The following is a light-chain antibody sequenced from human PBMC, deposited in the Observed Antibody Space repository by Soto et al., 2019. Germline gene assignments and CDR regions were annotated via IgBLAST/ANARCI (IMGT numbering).Light chain of an antibody. V-gene: IGLV2-14*01. CDR3: NSYTRKSTGV. J-gene: IGLJ1*01. CDR1: SSDVGGYTY. CDR2: EVS. Sequence: QSALTQPASLSVSPGQSITISCTGTSSDVGGYTYVSWYQQHPGKAPKLIIYEVSNRPSGVSNRFSGSKSGNTASLTISGLQAEDEADYYCNSYTRKSTGVFGTGTKLTVL.